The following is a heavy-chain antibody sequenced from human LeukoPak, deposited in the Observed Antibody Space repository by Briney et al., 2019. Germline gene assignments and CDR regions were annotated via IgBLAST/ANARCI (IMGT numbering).Heavy chain of an antibody. CDR1: GFTFSSNA. CDR3: ARDYSGNYYKGFDY. V-gene: IGHV3-30-3*01. D-gene: IGHD1-26*01. J-gene: IGHJ4*02. Sequence: GGSLRLSCAASGFTFSSNAMHWVRQAPGKGLEWVAVISNDGSDKYYADSVKGRFTMSRDNSKNTLYLHMNSLRAEDTAVYYCARDYSGNYYKGFDYWGQGTLVTVSS. CDR2: ISNDGSDK.